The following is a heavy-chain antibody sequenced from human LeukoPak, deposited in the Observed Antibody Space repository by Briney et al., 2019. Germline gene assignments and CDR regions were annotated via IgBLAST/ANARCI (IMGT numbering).Heavy chain of an antibody. CDR1: GGSISSYY. CDR3: ARGLYDFWSGYYYYYYMDV. V-gene: IGHV4-59*01. CDR2: IYYSGST. D-gene: IGHD3-3*01. J-gene: IGHJ6*03. Sequence: MTSETLSLTCTVSGGSISSYYWSWIRQPPGKGLEWIGYIYYSGSTNYNPSLKSRVTISVDTSKNQFSLKLSSVTAADTAAYYCARGLYDFWSGYYYYYYMDVWGKGTTVTVSS.